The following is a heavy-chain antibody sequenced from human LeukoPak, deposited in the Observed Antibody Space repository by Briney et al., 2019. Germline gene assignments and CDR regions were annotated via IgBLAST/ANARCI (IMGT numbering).Heavy chain of an antibody. J-gene: IGHJ6*03. D-gene: IGHD2-2*01. Sequence: GASVKVSCKASGGTFSSYAISWVRQAPGQGLEWMGGIIPIFGTANYAQKFQGRVTITADESTSTAYMELSSLRSEDTAVYYCARDGLLSLYQPPEFSYYYYMDVWGKGTTVTVSS. V-gene: IGHV1-69*13. CDR1: GGTFSSYA. CDR3: ARDGLLSLYQPPEFSYYYYMDV. CDR2: IIPIFGTA.